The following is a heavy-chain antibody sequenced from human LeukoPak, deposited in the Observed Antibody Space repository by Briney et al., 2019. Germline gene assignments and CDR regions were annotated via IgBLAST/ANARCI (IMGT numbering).Heavy chain of an antibody. J-gene: IGHJ4*02. CDR3: TRDRYDSSSSGY. Sequence: GGSLRLSCTASGFTFGDYAMSWVRQAPGKGLEWVGFIRSKAYGGTTEYAASVKGRFTISRDDSKSIAYLQMNSLKTVDTAVYYCTRDRYDSSSSGYWGQGTLVTVSS. CDR1: GFTFGDYA. D-gene: IGHD6-6*01. CDR2: IRSKAYGGTT. V-gene: IGHV3-49*04.